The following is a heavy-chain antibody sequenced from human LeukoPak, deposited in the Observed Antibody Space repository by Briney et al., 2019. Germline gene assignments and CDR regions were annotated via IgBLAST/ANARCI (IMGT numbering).Heavy chain of an antibody. CDR2: MNPNSGNT. D-gene: IGHD5-12*01. J-gene: IGHJ4*02. V-gene: IGHV1-8*03. Sequence: GASVKVSCKASGYTFTSYDINWVRQATGQGLEWMGWMNPNSGNTGYAQKFQGRVTITRNTSISTAYMELSSLRSDDTAVYYCARDLEYYHIVATTVDYWGQGTLVTVSS. CDR1: GYTFTSYD. CDR3: ARDLEYYHIVATTVDY.